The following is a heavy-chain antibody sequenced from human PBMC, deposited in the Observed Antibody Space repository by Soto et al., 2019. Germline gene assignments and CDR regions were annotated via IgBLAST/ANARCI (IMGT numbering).Heavy chain of an antibody. CDR2: IWYDGSNK. CDR1: GFTFSSYG. CDR3: ARSYGEYSADIYYYSMDV. V-gene: IGHV3-33*01. Sequence: QVQLVESGGGVVQPGRSLRLSCAASGFTFSSYGMHWVRQAPGKGLEWVAVIWYDGSNKYYADSVKGRFTISRDNSKNTLYLQMNSLRAEATAVYYCARSYGEYSADIYYYSMDVWGKGTTVTVSS. D-gene: IGHD4-17*01. J-gene: IGHJ6*03.